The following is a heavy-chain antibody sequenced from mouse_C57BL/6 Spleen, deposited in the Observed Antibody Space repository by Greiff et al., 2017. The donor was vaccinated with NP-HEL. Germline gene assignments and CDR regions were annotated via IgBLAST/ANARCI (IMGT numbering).Heavy chain of an antibody. V-gene: IGHV1-80*01. CDR1: GYAFSSYW. D-gene: IGHD1-1*01. CDR2: IYPGDGDT. CDR3: ARGYGSSYDTYYFDY. Sequence: VQLQQSGAELVKPGASVKISCKASGYAFSSYWMNWVKQRPGKGLEWIGQIYPGDGDTNYNGKFKGKATLTADKSSSTAYMQLSSLTSEDSAVYFCARGYGSSYDTYYFDYWGQGTTLTVSS. J-gene: IGHJ2*01.